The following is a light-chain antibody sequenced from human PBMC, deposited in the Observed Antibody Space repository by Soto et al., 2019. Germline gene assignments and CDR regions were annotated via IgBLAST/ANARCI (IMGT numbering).Light chain of an antibody. Sequence: DIQMTPSPSSVSASVGDRVTITCRASQGISSWLAWYQQKPGKAPKLLIYGASTLQSGVPSRFRGSGSGTDFTLPISSLQHEDFGTYYCPQANSLPLAFGGGTKVEIK. CDR3: PQANSLPLA. CDR2: GAS. CDR1: QGISSW. V-gene: IGKV1-12*01. J-gene: IGKJ4*01.